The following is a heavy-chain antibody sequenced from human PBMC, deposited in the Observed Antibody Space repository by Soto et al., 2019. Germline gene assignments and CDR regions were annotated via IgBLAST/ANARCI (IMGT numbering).Heavy chain of an antibody. V-gene: IGHV3-74*01. D-gene: IGHD2-2*01. J-gene: IGHJ4*01. CDR2: VNTDGSAT. CDR1: GFNFGRYV. Sequence: GVLTISCEASGFNFGRYVMHWVRQVPGKGLAWVSRVNTDGSATIYAHSVRGRFIISRDNVRNTVYLDMKSLRAEDSAVYFCVRDPLAFSSSRSHYFVAWVNGTLATVPA. CDR3: VRDPLAFSSSRSHYFVA.